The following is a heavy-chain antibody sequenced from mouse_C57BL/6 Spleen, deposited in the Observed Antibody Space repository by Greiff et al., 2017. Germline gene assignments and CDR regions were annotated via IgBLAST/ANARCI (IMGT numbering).Heavy chain of an antibody. CDR1: GYTFTSYW. Sequence: VQLQQPGAELVKPGASVKLSCKASGYTFTSYWMHWVKQRPGRGLEWIGGIDPNSGGTKYNEKFKSKATLTVDKPSSTAYMQLSSLTFEDSAVYYCAREKITTVVADYYAMDYWGQGTSVTVSS. J-gene: IGHJ4*01. D-gene: IGHD1-1*01. V-gene: IGHV1-72*01. CDR2: IDPNSGGT. CDR3: AREKITTVVADYYAMDY.